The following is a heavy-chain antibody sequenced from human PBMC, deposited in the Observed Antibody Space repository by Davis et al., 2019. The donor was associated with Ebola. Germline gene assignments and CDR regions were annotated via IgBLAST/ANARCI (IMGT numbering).Heavy chain of an antibody. D-gene: IGHD6-19*01. CDR2: ISGSGGST. V-gene: IGHV3-23*01. Sequence: GGSLRLSCVASGFTFSDHYMSWVRQAPGKGLEWVSAISGSGGSTYYADSVKGRFTISRDNSKNTLYLQMNSLRAEDTAVYYCAKDRFRFSSGALDYWGQGTLVTVSS. J-gene: IGHJ4*02. CDR1: GFTFSDHY. CDR3: AKDRFRFSSGALDY.